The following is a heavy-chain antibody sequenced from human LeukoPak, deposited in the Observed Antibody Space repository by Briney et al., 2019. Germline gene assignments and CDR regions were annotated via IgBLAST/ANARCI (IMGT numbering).Heavy chain of an antibody. Sequence: ASVKVSCKASGGTFSSYAISRVRQAPGQGLEWMGRIIPIFGTANYAQKFQGRVTITTDESTSTAYMELSSLRSEDTAVYYCARVVPAATSTWYFDYWGQGTLVTVSS. CDR2: IIPIFGTA. J-gene: IGHJ4*02. V-gene: IGHV1-69*05. D-gene: IGHD2-2*01. CDR3: ARVVPAATSTWYFDY. CDR1: GGTFSSYA.